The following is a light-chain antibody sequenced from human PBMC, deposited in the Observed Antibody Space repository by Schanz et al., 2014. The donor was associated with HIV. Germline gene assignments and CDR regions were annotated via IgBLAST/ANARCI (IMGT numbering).Light chain of an antibody. CDR1: QSVNNN. CDR3: QQRNEWPRT. J-gene: IGKJ1*01. CDR2: GAS. V-gene: IGKV3-15*01. Sequence: EIVMTQSPATLSVSPGKRATLSCRASQSVNNNLAWYQQKPGQAPRLLIFGASTRATGIPARFSGSGSGTEFTLTISSLQSEDFAVYYCQQRNEWPRTFGQGTKVEIK.